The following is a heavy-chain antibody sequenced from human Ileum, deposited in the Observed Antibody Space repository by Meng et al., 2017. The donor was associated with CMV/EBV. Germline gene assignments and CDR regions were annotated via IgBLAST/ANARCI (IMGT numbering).Heavy chain of an antibody. CDR3: ARDKGAGSYYPGYSFDY. V-gene: IGHV1-46*01. Sequence: YTFTNYYLHWVRQAPGQGLEWMGIINPNGGSATYAQRFQGRITMTRDRSTRTVYMELSSLRYEDTAVYHCARDKGAGSYYPGYSFDYWGQGTLVTVSS. CDR2: INPNGGSA. D-gene: IGHD3-10*01. CDR1: YTFTNYY. J-gene: IGHJ4*02.